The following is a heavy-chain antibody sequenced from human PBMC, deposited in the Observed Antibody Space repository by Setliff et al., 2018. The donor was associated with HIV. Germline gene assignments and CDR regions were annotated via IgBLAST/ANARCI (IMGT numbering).Heavy chain of an antibody. J-gene: IGHJ4*02. V-gene: IGHV4-59*08. CDR1: GGSISNYY. D-gene: IGHD2-21*02. CDR3: ARSSRGSLRDLDY. Sequence: SETLSLTCTVSGGSISNYYWSWIRQPPGKGLEWIGCVYYSGITHYDPSLKSRASISVDASKNQFSLRLNSVAVADTAVYFCARSSRGSLRDLDYWGPGTLVTVS. CDR2: VYYSGIT.